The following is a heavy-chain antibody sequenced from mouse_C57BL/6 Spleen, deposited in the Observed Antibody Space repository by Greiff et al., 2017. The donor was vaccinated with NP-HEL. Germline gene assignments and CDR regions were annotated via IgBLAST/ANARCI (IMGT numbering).Heavy chain of an antibody. CDR2: IWGGGST. J-gene: IGHJ2*01. CDR3: AKEGVPYYFDY. V-gene: IGHV2-3*01. CDR1: GFSLTSYG. D-gene: IGHD2-14*01. Sequence: VQLVESGPGLVAPSQSLSITCTVSGFSLTSYGVSWVRQPPGTGLEWLGVIWGGGSTTSHSAPISRLSISKDNSKSQVFLKLNRLQTDDTAAYYCAKEGVPYYFDYWGQGTTLTVSS.